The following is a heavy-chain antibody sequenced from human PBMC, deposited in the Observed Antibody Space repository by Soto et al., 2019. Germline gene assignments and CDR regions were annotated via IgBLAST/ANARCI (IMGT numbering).Heavy chain of an antibody. Sequence: SETLSLTCAVSGGSISSGGYSWSWIRQPPGKGLEWIGYIYHSGSTYYNPSLKSRVTISVDRSKNQFSLKLSSVTAADTAVYYCARDPQMATITWYVFDIWGQGTMVTVSS. D-gene: IGHD5-12*01. CDR1: GGSISSGGYS. CDR2: IYHSGST. J-gene: IGHJ3*02. CDR3: ARDPQMATITWYVFDI. V-gene: IGHV4-30-2*01.